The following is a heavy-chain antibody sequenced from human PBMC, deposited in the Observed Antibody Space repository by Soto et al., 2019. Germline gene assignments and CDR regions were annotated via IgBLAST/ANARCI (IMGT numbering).Heavy chain of an antibody. J-gene: IGHJ5*02. CDR1: GGSISSSSYN. D-gene: IGHD2-15*01. CDR2: IYYSGST. CDR3: ARHVVYCSGGSCYENNWFDP. Sequence: PSETLSLTYTVSGGSISSSSYNWGWIRQPPGKGLEWIGSIYYSGSTYYNPSLKSRVTISVDTSKNQFSLKLSSVTAADTAVYYCARHVVYCSGGSCYENNWFDPWGQGTLVTVSS. V-gene: IGHV4-39*01.